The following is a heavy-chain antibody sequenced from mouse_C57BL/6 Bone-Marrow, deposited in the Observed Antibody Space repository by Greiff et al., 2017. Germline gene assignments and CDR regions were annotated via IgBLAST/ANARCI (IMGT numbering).Heavy chain of an antibody. CDR2: IYPGSGST. CDR3: ARPDYCNYWYFDV. Sequence: QVQLQQPGAELVKPGASVKMSCKASGYTFTSYWITWVKQRPGQGLEWIGDIYPGSGSTNYNQKFTSNATLTVDTSSSTAYMQLSSLTSEDSAVYDCARPDYCNYWYFDVWGSGTTFTVSS. J-gene: IGHJ1*01. V-gene: IGHV1-55*01. D-gene: IGHD2-1*01. CDR1: GYTFTSYW.